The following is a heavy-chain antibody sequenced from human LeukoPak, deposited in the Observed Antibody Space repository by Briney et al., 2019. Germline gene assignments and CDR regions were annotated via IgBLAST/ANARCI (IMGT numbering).Heavy chain of an antibody. Sequence: SETLSLTWTVSGGSISSSSYYWGWIRQPPGKGLEWIGSIYYSGSTYYNPSLKSRVTISVDTSKNQFSLKLSSVTAADTAVYYCAREAYCGGDCYSSSPWFDYWGQGTLVTVSS. CDR1: GGSISSSSYY. J-gene: IGHJ4*02. CDR2: IYYSGST. V-gene: IGHV4-39*01. D-gene: IGHD2-21*01. CDR3: AREAYCGGDCYSSSPWFDY.